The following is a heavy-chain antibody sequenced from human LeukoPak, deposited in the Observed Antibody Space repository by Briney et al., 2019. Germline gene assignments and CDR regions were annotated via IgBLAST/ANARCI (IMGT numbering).Heavy chain of an antibody. D-gene: IGHD5-12*01. CDR2: ISSSSSTT. CDR3: ASGAEGYVFDP. Sequence: GGSLRLSCGVSGFTFSSYSMNWVRQAPGKGREWVSYISSSSSTTYYADSVKGRFTISRDNAKNSLYLQMSSLRVEDTAVYYCASGAEGYVFDPWGQGTLVTVSS. V-gene: IGHV3-48*01. CDR1: GFTFSSYS. J-gene: IGHJ5*02.